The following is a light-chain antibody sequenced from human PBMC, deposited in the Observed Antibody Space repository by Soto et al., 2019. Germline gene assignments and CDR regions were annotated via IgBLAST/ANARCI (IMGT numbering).Light chain of an antibody. J-gene: IGLJ1*01. Sequence: QSALTQPASVSGSPGQSITISCTGTSSDVGGYNYVSWYQQHPGKAPKLIIYEFSNRPSGVSNRFSGSKSDNTASLTISGLQAEDEADYYCSSYTSSNTYVFGTGTKLTVL. CDR2: EFS. V-gene: IGLV2-14*01. CDR1: SSDVGGYNY. CDR3: SSYTSSNTYV.